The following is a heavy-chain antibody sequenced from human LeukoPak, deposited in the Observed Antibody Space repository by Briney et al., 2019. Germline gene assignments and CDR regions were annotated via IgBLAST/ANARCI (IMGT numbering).Heavy chain of an antibody. CDR3: AKGIAAPVRYYYYGMDV. V-gene: IGHV3-43*01. CDR1: GFTFDDYT. D-gene: IGHD6-13*01. Sequence: PGGSLRLSCAASGFTFDDYTMHWVRQAPGKGLEWVSLISWDGGSTYYADSVKGRFTISRDNSKNSLYLQMNSLRTEDTALYYCAKGIAAPVRYYYYGMDVWGQGTTVTVSS. J-gene: IGHJ6*02. CDR2: ISWDGGST.